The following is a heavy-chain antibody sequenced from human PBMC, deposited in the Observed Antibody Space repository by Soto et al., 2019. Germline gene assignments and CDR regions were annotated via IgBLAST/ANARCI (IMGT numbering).Heavy chain of an antibody. D-gene: IGHD3-16*01. CDR2: VDANGGGP. V-gene: IGHV3-23*01. Sequence: PGGSLRLSCAASGFTFSSYAMSWVRQASGNGLEWVSAVDANGGGPLYSQSVRGRFTISRDNSKKTLYLQMNSLRVEDTAIYFCAKDLTWGPGGWFDSWGQGILVTVS. J-gene: IGHJ5*01. CDR3: AKDLTWGPGGWFDS. CDR1: GFTFSSYA.